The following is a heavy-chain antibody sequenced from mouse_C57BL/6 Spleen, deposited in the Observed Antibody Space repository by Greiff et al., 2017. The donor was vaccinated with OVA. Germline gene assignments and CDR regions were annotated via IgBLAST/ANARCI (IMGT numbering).Heavy chain of an antibody. CDR2: ISSGSSTI. CDR1: GFTFSDYG. CDR3: ARDGEGYVDY. D-gene: IGHD2-2*01. Sequence: EVQLVESGGGLVKPGGSLKLSCAASGFTFSDYGMHWVRQAPEKGLEWVAYISSGSSTIYYADTVKGRFTISRDKAKNTLFLQMTSLRSEDTAMYYCARDGEGYVDYWGQGTTLTVSS. J-gene: IGHJ2*01. V-gene: IGHV5-17*01.